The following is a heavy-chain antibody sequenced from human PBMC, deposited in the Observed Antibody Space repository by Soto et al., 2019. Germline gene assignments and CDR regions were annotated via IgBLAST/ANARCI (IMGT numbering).Heavy chain of an antibody. CDR2: INHSGST. CDR3: AGEDNLRSRGRVDI. Sequence: PSETLSLTCAVYGGSFSGYYWSWFRQPPGKGLEWIGEINHSGSTNYNPSLKSRVTISVDTSKHQFSLKLSSVTAADTAVYYCAGEDNLRSRGRVDIWGQGTTVTVSS. V-gene: IGHV4-34*01. CDR1: GGSFSGYY. J-gene: IGHJ6*02. D-gene: IGHD3-3*01.